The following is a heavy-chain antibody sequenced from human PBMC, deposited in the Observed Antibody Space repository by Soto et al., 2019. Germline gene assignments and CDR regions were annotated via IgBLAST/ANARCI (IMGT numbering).Heavy chain of an antibody. CDR2: IYYSGST. CDR1: GGSISSSSYY. CDR3: ARVLHIAAAQKWFDP. D-gene: IGHD6-13*01. V-gene: IGHV4-39*01. J-gene: IGHJ5*02. Sequence: QLQLQESGPGLVKPSETLSLTCTVSGGSISSSSYYWGWIRQPPGKGLEWIGSIYYSGSTYYNPSLKSRVTISVDTSENQFSLKLSSVTAADTAVYYCARVLHIAAAQKWFDPWGQGTLVTVSS.